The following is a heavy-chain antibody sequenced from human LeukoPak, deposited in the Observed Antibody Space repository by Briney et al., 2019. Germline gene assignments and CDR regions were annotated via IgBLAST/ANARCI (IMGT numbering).Heavy chain of an antibody. CDR3: ARLNHHGRGYCSSTSCYADAFDI. CDR1: GYSFTSYW. CDR2: IYPGDSDT. J-gene: IGHJ3*02. V-gene: IGHV5-51*01. D-gene: IGHD2-2*01. Sequence: GESLKISCKGSGYSFTSYWIGWVRQMPGKGLEWMGIIYPGDSDTRYSPSFQGQVTISADKSISTAYLQWSSLKASDTAMYYCARLNHHGRGYCSSTSCYADAFDIWGQGTMVTVSS.